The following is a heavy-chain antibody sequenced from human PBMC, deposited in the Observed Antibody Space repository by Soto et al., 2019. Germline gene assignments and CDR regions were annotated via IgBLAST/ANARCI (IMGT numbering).Heavy chain of an antibody. Sequence: GSLRLSCAASGFTFSSYYMSWVRQAQGEGLEWVANINEDGSEKYYVDSVKGRFSVSRDNAKSSLYLQMNSLRAEDTAVYYCAKWGGAGSDCWGQGTLVTVSA. CDR3: AKWGGAGSDC. D-gene: IGHD1-26*01. J-gene: IGHJ4*02. V-gene: IGHV3-7*01. CDR2: INEDGSEK. CDR1: GFTFSSYY.